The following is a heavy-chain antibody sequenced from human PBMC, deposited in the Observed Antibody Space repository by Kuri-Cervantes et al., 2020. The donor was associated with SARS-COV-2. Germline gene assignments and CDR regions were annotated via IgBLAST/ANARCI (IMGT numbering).Heavy chain of an antibody. J-gene: IGHJ4*02. Sequence: SVKVSCKASGGNISGEVVSWVRQAPGQGLEWMGGFIPMSGTSNYAQKFQGRLTISADEYTNTAYMELSGLRSEDTAVYYCARAVGNFDFWGQGTVGTVSS. CDR2: FIPMSGTS. D-gene: IGHD1-14*01. V-gene: IGHV1-69*13. CDR1: GGNISGEV. CDR3: ARAVGNFDF.